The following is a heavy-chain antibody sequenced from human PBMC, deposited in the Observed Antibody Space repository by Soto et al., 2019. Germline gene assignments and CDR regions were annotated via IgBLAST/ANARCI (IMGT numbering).Heavy chain of an antibody. V-gene: IGHV3-30*18. CDR1: GFTFSHYG. CDR3: AKEEMATIDY. Sequence: ESGGGVVQPGRSLRLSCAASGFTFSHYGMQWVRQAPGKGLEWVAVISYDGSNKYYADSVKGRFTISRDNSKDTLFLQMNSLRAEDTAVYFCAKEEMATIDYWGQGSLVTVSS. J-gene: IGHJ4*02. CDR2: ISYDGSNK.